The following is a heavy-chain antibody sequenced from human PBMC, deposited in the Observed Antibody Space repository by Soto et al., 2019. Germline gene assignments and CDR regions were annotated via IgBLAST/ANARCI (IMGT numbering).Heavy chain of an antibody. J-gene: IGHJ5*02. V-gene: IGHV1-18*01. CDR3: ARDMYGSGSYGWFDP. Sequence: ASVKVSCKASGYTFTSYGISCVRQAPGQGLEWMGWISAYNGNTNYAQKLQGRVTMTTDTSTSTAYMELRSLRSDDTAVYYCARDMYGSGSYGWFDPWVQGTLVTVSS. D-gene: IGHD3-10*01. CDR2: ISAYNGNT. CDR1: GYTFTSYG.